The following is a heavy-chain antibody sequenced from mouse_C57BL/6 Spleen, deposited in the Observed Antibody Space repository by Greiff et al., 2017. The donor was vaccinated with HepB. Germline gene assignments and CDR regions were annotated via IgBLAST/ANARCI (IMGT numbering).Heavy chain of an antibody. Sequence: QVQLKQPGAELVMPGASVKLSCKASGYTFTSYWMHWVKQRPGQGLEWIGEIDPSDSYTNYNQKLKGKSTLTVDKSSSTAYMQLSSLTSEDSAVYYCARYDYVSFAYWSQGTLVTVSA. CDR3: ARYDYVSFAY. V-gene: IGHV1-69*01. CDR2: IDPSDSYT. CDR1: GYTFTSYW. J-gene: IGHJ3*01. D-gene: IGHD2-4*01.